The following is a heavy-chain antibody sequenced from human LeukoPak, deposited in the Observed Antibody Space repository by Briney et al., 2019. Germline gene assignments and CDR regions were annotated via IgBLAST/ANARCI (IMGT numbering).Heavy chain of an antibody. CDR2: ISGSGGST. J-gene: IGHJ4*02. CDR1: GFTFSSYA. CDR3: AKDPGYYYDSSGYFDY. V-gene: IGHV3-23*01. D-gene: IGHD3-22*01. Sequence: GASLRLSCAASGFTFSSYAMSWVRQAPRKGLEWVSAISGSGGSTYYADSVKGRFTISRDNSKNTLYLQMNSLRAEDTAVYYCAKDPGYYYDSSGYFDYWGQGTLVTVSS.